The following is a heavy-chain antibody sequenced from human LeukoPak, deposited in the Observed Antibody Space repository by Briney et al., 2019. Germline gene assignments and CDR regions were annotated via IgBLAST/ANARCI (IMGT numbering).Heavy chain of an antibody. D-gene: IGHD2-2*01. Sequence: ASVKVSCKASGYTFTNYDINWVRQATGRGLEWMGWMDPNSGNTGYAQKFQGRVTMTRNTSISTAYMELSSLRSEDTAVYYCARFSRYCSRTSCYLYGMDVWGQGTTVTVSS. CDR2: MDPNSGNT. V-gene: IGHV1-8*01. CDR3: ARFSRYCSRTSCYLYGMDV. CDR1: GYTFTNYD. J-gene: IGHJ6*02.